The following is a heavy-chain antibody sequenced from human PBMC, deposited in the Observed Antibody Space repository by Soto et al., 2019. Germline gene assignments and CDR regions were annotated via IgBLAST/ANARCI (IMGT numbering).Heavy chain of an antibody. CDR3: ARDETITFGGVIVISPQY. Sequence: GGSLRLSCAASGFTFSSYGMHWVRQAPGKGLEWVAVIWYDGSNKYYADSVKGRFTISRDNSKNTLYLQMNSLRAEDTAVYYCARDETITFGGVIVISPQYWGQGTLVTVSS. CDR2: IWYDGSNK. CDR1: GFTFSSYG. J-gene: IGHJ4*02. V-gene: IGHV3-33*01. D-gene: IGHD3-16*02.